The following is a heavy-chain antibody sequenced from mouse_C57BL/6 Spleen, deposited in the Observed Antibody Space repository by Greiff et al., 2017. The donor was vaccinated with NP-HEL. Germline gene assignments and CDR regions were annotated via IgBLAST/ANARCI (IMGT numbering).Heavy chain of an antibody. CDR1: GFTFTDYY. CDR2: IRNKANGYTT. Sequence: EVMLVESGGGLVQPGGSLSLSCAASGFTFTDYYMSWVRQPPGTALEWLGFIRNKANGYTTEYSASVKGRFTISRDNSQSILYLQMNALRAEDSATYYCARSHYGSSYWYFDVWGTGTTVTVSS. D-gene: IGHD1-1*01. V-gene: IGHV7-3*01. CDR3: ARSHYGSSYWYFDV. J-gene: IGHJ1*03.